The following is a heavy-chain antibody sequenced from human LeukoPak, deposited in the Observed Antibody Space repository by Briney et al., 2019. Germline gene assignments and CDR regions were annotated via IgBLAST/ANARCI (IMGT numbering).Heavy chain of an antibody. CDR3: ASGFSSSYSYDSSGSYFDY. CDR2: INPNSGGT. CDR1: GYTFTGYY. Sequence: ASVKVSCKASGYTFTGYYLHWVRQAPGQGPEWMGWINPNSGGTNYAQNFQGRVTMTRDTSISTAYMELSRLRSNDTAVYYCASGFSSSYSYDSSGSYFDYWGQGTLVTVSS. D-gene: IGHD3-22*01. V-gene: IGHV1-2*02. J-gene: IGHJ4*02.